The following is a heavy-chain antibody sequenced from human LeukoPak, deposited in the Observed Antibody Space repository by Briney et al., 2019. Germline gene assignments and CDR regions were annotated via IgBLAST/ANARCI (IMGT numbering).Heavy chain of an antibody. D-gene: IGHD6-19*01. J-gene: IGHJ4*02. CDR3: ARDVSLSSAGWEVAGLD. CDR1: GFTFSSYS. V-gene: IGHV3-48*01. Sequence: GGSLRLSCAASGFTFSSYSMNWVRQAPGKGLEWVSYISSSSSTIYYADSVKGRFTISRDNSKNTLYLQMNSLRAEDTAVYYCARDVSLSSAGWEVAGLDWGQGTLVTVSS. CDR2: ISSSSSTI.